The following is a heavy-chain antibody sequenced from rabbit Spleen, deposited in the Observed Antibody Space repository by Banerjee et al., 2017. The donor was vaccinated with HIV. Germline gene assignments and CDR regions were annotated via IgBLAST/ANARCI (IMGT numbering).Heavy chain of an antibody. V-gene: IGHV1S45*01. CDR3: ARDLVGVIGWNFYL. Sequence: QEQLVESGGGLVQPEGSLTLTCTASGFSFGDRDAMCWVRQAPGKGLEWIACINVATGKPVYATWAKGRFTISRTSSTTVTLRMTSLTAADTATYFCARDLVGVIGWNFYLWGPGTLVTVS. CDR2: INVATGKP. D-gene: IGHD1-1*01. J-gene: IGHJ4*01. CDR1: GFSFGDRDA.